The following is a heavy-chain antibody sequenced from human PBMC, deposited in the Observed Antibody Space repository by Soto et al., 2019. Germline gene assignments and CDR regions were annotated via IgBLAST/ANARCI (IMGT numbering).Heavy chain of an antibody. CDR2: ITPMFGTA. CDR1: GGTFSRYA. CDR3: AQTLGSAVAGPGRFDL. V-gene: IGHV1-69*12. D-gene: IGHD6-19*01. Sequence: QVQLVQSGAEVKKPGSSVKVSCKASGGTFSRYAISWVRQAPGQGLEWMGGITPMFGTANYAQKFQGRVTITADESTNTVHMELRSLRSEDTAVYYCAQTLGSAVAGPGRFDLWGRGTLVIVSS. J-gene: IGHJ2*01.